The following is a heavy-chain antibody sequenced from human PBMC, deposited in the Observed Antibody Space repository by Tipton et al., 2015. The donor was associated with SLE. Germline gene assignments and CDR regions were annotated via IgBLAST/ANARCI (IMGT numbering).Heavy chain of an antibody. D-gene: IGHD3-3*01. Sequence: SLRLSCAASGFTFDDYTMHWVRQAPGKGLEWVSLISWDGGSTYYADSVKGRFTISRDNSKNSLYLQMNSLRAEDTAVYYCAKDRADYDFWSGDIWGQGTMVTVSS. CDR3: AKDRADYDFWSGDI. CDR2: ISWDGGST. J-gene: IGHJ3*02. CDR1: GFTFDDYT. V-gene: IGHV3-43*01.